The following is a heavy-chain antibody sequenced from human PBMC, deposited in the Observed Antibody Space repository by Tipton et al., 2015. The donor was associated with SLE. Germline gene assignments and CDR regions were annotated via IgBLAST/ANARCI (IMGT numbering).Heavy chain of an antibody. D-gene: IGHD3-16*01. CDR3: ARGSRGVPVFWDYFDY. Sequence: SLRLSCAASGFTVSSNYMSWVRQAPGKGLEWVSVIYSGGSTYYADSVKGRFTISRDNSKNTLYLQMNSLRAEDTAVYYCARGSRGVPVFWDYFDYWGQGTLVTVSS. J-gene: IGHJ4*02. CDR2: IYSGGST. V-gene: IGHV3-53*05. CDR1: GFTVSSNY.